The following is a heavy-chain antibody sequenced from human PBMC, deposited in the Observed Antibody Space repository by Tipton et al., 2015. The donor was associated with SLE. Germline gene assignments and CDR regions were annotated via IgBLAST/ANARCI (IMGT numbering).Heavy chain of an antibody. CDR2: IYPSGSS. D-gene: IGHD1-26*01. V-gene: IGHV4-30-2*06. CDR1: GGSLSSGSYA. J-gene: IGHJ4*02. CDR3: ATSLIVQGIFFDF. Sequence: TLSLTCAVSGGSLSSGSYAWNWIRQSPGKGLEWIGYIYPSGSSHYSPSFKSRLTISVDSSRNEISLMLSSVTAADTAVYYCATSLIVQGIFFDFWGQGTLVTVSS.